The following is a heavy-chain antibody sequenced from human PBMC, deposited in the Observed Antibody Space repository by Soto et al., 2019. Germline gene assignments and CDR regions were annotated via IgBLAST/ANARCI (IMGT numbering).Heavy chain of an antibody. CDR3: XXXXRDFD. V-gene: IGHV3-30-3*01. J-gene: IGHJ4*01. CDR2: ISYDGSIE. D-gene: IGHD3-3*01. CDR1: GFTFKNYA. Sequence: QVQLVESGGGVVQPGRSLRLSCAASGFTFKNYAMHWVRQAPGKGLEWVAVISYDGSIEFYADSVKGRFTISRDDFKNTXXXXXXXXXXXXXXXXXXXXXXRDFD.